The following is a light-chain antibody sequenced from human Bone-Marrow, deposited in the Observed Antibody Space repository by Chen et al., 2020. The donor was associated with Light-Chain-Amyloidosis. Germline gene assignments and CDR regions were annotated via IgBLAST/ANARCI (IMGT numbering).Light chain of an antibody. CDR2: GSS. Sequence: ELVLTQSPGSLSLSPGEGANLSCRASQTISSNYLTWYQQKFGQAPRLLIYGSSIRATGIPDRFTGSGSGTDFTLNINRLEPEDFAMYYCQQYGTSPLTFGGGTKVEIK. V-gene: IGKV3-20*01. CDR3: QQYGTSPLT. CDR1: QTISSNY. J-gene: IGKJ4*01.